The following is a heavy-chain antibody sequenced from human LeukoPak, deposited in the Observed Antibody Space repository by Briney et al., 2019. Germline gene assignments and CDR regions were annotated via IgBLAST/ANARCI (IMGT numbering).Heavy chain of an antibody. D-gene: IGHD1/OR15-1a*01. V-gene: IGHV1-2*02. CDR1: GYTFTSYG. Sequence: ASVKVSCKASGYTFTSYGISWVRQAPGQGLEWMGWINPNSGGTNYAQKFQGRVTMTRDTSISTAYMELSRPRSDDTAVYYCQQSADTFDIWGQGTMVTVSS. J-gene: IGHJ3*02. CDR3: QQSADTFDI. CDR2: INPNSGGT.